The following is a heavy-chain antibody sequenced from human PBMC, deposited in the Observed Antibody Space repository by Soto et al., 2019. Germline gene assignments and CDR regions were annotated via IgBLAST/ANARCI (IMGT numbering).Heavy chain of an antibody. V-gene: IGHV3-23*01. D-gene: IGHD5-18*01. J-gene: IGHJ4*02. Sequence: EVQLLESGGGLVQPGGSLRLSCAASGFTFSSYVMSWVRQAPGKGLEWGSAISGSGVNTYYADSVKGRFTISRDHSKNTLSLQMNSLRAEDTAIYYCAKEQLLSGYNDGLGIDYWGQGTLVTVSS. CDR3: AKEQLLSGYNDGLGIDY. CDR1: GFTFSSYV. CDR2: ISGSGVNT.